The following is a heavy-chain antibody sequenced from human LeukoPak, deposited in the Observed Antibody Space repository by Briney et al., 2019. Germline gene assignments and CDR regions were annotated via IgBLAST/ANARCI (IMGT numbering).Heavy chain of an antibody. CDR2: IIPIFGTA. D-gene: IGHD2-2*01. J-gene: IGHJ4*02. Sequence: SVKVSCKASGGTFSSYAISWVRQAPGQGLEWMGGIIPIFGTANYAQKFQGRVTITTDESTSTAYMELSSLRSEDTAVYYCGLAGCSSTSCYFGLFDYWGQGTLVTVSS. V-gene: IGHV1-69*05. CDR3: GLAGCSSTSCYFGLFDY. CDR1: GGTFSSYA.